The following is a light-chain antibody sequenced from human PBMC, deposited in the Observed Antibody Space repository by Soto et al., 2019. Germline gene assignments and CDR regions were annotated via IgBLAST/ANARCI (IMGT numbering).Light chain of an antibody. V-gene: IGKV1-8*01. Sequence: AIRMTQSPSSFSASTGDRVTVTCRASQGVNSYLAWYQQKPGKAPKLLIYTASTLQSGVPSRFSGSGSGTEFTLTITSLQPEDFATYYCQQLYSYPLTFGGGTKVEIK. CDR1: QGVNSY. CDR3: QQLYSYPLT. CDR2: TAS. J-gene: IGKJ4*01.